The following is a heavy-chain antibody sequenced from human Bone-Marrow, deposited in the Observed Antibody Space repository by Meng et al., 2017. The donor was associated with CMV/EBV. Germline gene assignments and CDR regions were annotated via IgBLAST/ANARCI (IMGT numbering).Heavy chain of an antibody. V-gene: IGHV3-21*01. Sequence: ESLKISCAASGFTFSSHIMNWVRQAPGKGLEWVSSISSRSTYISYTDSVKGRFTVSRDNAKNSLYLQMNSLRVEDTALYYCARQGGVAAAGLSFWGQGTLVTVSS. CDR3: ARQGGVAAAGLSF. CDR2: ISSRSTYI. D-gene: IGHD6-13*01. J-gene: IGHJ1*01. CDR1: GFTFSSHI.